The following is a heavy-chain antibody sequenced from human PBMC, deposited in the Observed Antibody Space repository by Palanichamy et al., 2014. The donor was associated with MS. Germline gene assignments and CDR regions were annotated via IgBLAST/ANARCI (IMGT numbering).Heavy chain of an antibody. J-gene: IGHJ4*02. CDR2: ISGSGINT. D-gene: IGHD4-17*01. CDR1: GFTFSSYA. CDR3: ANAVSSDDH. Sequence: EVQLLESGGGLVQPGGSLRLSCAASGFTFSSYAMSWVRQAPGKGLEWVSAISGSGINTYYADSVKGRLTISRDNSKNTLYLQMNSLRVEDTAVYYCANAVSSDDHWGQGTLVTVSS. V-gene: IGHV3-23*01.